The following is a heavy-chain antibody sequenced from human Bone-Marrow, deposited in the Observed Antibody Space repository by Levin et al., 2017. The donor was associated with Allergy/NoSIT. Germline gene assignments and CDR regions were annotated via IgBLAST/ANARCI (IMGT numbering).Heavy chain of an antibody. V-gene: IGHV4-34*01. CDR3: ARIAVANGETYYYYGMDV. CDR2: INHSGST. CDR1: GGSFSGYY. Sequence: SETLSLTCAVYGGSFSGYYWSWIRQPPGKGLEWIGEINHSGSTNYNPSLKSRVTISVDTSKNQFSLKLSSVTAADTAVYYCARIAVANGETYYYYGMDVWGQGTTVTVSS. D-gene: IGHD6-19*01. J-gene: IGHJ6*02.